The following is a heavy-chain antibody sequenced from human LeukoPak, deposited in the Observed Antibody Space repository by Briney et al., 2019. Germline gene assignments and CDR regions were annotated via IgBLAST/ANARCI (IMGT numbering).Heavy chain of an antibody. CDR1: GFAFSNYA. J-gene: IGHJ4*02. Sequence: GGSLRLSCTTSGFAFSNYAMNWVRQAPGKGPEWVSGISGFNTYYADSVKGRLTTFRDNSKNVLYLQMDRLRAEDTAVYSCAKDVCTSPRCLLYFDSWGQGTLVTVSS. V-gene: IGHV3-23*01. CDR3: AKDVCTSPRCLLYFDS. CDR2: ISGFNT. D-gene: IGHD2-8*01.